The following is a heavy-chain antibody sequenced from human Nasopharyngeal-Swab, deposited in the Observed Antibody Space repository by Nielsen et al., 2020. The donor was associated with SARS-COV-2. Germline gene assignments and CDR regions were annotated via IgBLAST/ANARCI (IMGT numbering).Heavy chain of an antibody. CDR1: GFTFSSNA. J-gene: IGHJ4*02. Sequence: GESLKISCAASGFTFSSNAMGWVPQAPGKGLEWVSAISGSGGSTYYADSVKGRFTISRDNSKNTLYLQMNSLRAEDTAVYYCAKSQHIVVVTAMPSWGQGTLVTVSS. CDR2: ISGSGGST. CDR3: AKSQHIVVVTAMPS. V-gene: IGHV3-23*01. D-gene: IGHD2-21*02.